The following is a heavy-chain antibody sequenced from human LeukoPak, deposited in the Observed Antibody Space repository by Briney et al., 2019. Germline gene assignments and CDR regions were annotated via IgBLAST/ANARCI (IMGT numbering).Heavy chain of an antibody. CDR2: MRCSGGST. J-gene: IGHJ4*02. CDR3: GRMGAYCDF. Sequence: WGSLRLSCAAFGFTLSSYAMSWVRQAPGKGVEWESSMRCSGGSTYYADSVKGRFTISRDNANDTLYLQMNSLRAEDTAVYYCGRMGAYCDFGGQETLVSVSS. CDR1: GFTLSSYA. V-gene: IGHV3-23*01. D-gene: IGHD1-26*01.